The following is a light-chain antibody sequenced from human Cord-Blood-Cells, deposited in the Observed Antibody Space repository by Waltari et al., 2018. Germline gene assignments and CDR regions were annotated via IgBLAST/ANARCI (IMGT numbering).Light chain of an antibody. Sequence: EIVMSQSPATLTVSPGESATLSCRASQSVSSNLAWYQQKPGQAPRLLIYGASTRATGIPARFSGSGSGIEFTLTISSLHLEDFAVYYGQQYNHWPPEFTFGPGTKVDIK. CDR1: QSVSSN. CDR3: QQYNHWPPEFT. V-gene: IGKV3-15*01. J-gene: IGKJ3*01. CDR2: GAS.